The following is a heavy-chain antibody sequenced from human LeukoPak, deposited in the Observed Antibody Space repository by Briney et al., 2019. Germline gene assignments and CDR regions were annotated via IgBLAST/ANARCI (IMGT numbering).Heavy chain of an antibody. V-gene: IGHV4-61*02. CDR1: GGSISSGSYY. CDR3: ARDHATTGFYFDY. D-gene: IGHD4-17*01. J-gene: IGHJ4*02. CDR2: IYTSGST. Sequence: SETLSLTCTVSGGSISSGSYYWSWIRQPAGKGLEWIGRIYTSGSTNYNPSLKSRVTISVDTSKNQFSQKPSSVTAADTAVYYCARDHATTGFYFDYWGQGTLVTVSS.